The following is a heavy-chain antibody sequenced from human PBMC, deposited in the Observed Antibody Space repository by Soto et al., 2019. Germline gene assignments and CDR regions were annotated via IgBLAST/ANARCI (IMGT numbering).Heavy chain of an antibody. Sequence: QVQLVQSGAEVKKPGASVKVSCKASGYTFTSYAMHWVRQAPGQRLEWMGWINAGNGNTKYSQKFQGRVTITRDTSASTDYMELSSLRSEDTAVYYCARVNFDYWGQGTLVTVSS. CDR2: INAGNGNT. J-gene: IGHJ4*02. CDR3: ARVNFDY. CDR1: GYTFTSYA. V-gene: IGHV1-3*01.